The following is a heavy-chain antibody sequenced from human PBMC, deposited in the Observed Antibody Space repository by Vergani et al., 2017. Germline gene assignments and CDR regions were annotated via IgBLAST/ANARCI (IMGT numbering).Heavy chain of an antibody. J-gene: IGHJ4*02. Sequence: EVQLVQSGAEVKKPGESLKISCQISGYSFTNYWIGWVRQMPGKGLEWMGIIHPADSDTRYSPSFQGQVTISVDKSISTAYLQRSILRASDSAMYYCARHTTYTDSWGQGTLVTVSS. D-gene: IGHD1-1*01. CDR1: GYSFTNYW. CDR3: ARHTTYTDS. V-gene: IGHV5-51*01. CDR2: IHPADSDT.